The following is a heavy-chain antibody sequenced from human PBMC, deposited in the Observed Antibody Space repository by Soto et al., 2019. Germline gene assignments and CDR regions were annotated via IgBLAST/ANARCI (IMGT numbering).Heavy chain of an antibody. CDR1: GGTFSSYA. V-gene: IGHV1-69*13. D-gene: IGHD5-18*01. CDR3: ARIKRGYSYGALDY. CDR2: IIPIFGTA. Sequence: SVKVSCKASGGTFSSYAISWVRQAPGQGLEWMGGIIPIFGTANYAQKFQGRVTITADESTSTAYMELSSLRSEDTAVYYCARIKRGYSYGALDYWGQGTPVTVSS. J-gene: IGHJ4*02.